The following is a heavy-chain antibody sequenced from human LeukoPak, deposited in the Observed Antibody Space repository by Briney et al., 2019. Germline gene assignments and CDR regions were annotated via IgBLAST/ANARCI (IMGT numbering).Heavy chain of an antibody. CDR1: GFTISDYY. CDR2: ISGSGSTI. V-gene: IGHV3-11*04. J-gene: IGHJ5*02. Sequence: PGGSVRLSCAASGFTISDYYMSWIRQAPGKGLEWVSYISGSGSTIYYADSVKGRFTISRDNAKNSLYLQMNSVSAEDTAVYYCPRDHYGDYSAGSFHRWGQGTLVTVSS. D-gene: IGHD4-17*01. CDR3: PRDHYGDYSAGSFHR.